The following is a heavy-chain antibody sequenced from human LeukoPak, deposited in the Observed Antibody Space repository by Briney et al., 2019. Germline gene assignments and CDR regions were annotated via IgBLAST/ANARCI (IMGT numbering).Heavy chain of an antibody. Sequence: ASVKVSCKASGYTFTGYYMHWVRQAPGQGLEWMGWISAYNGNTDYAQKLQGRVTMTTDTPTNTAYMELRSLRSDDTALYYCARDNRYFDLWGRGTLVTVSS. V-gene: IGHV1-18*04. D-gene: IGHD1-14*01. CDR1: GYTFTGYY. CDR2: ISAYNGNT. J-gene: IGHJ2*01. CDR3: ARDNRYFDL.